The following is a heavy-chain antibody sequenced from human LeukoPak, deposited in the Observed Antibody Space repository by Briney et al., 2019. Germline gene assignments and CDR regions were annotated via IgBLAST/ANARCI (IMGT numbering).Heavy chain of an antibody. V-gene: IGHV5-10-1*01. CDR3: ARPESIAAAGTPFDY. Sequence: GESLKISCKGSGYSFTSYWISWVRQMPGKGLEWMGRIDPSDSYTNYSPSFQGHVTISADKSISTAYLQWSSLKDSDTAMYYCARPESIAAAGTPFDYWGQGTLVTVSS. CDR2: IDPSDSYT. CDR1: GYSFTSYW. J-gene: IGHJ4*02. D-gene: IGHD6-13*01.